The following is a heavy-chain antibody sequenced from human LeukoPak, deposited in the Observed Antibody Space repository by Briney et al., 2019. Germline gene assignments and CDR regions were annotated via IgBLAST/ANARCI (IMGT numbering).Heavy chain of an antibody. D-gene: IGHD6-19*01. Sequence: GGSLRLSCAASGFSFSTYWMSWVRQAPGKGLEWVSSISSSSSYIYYADSVKGRFTISRDNAKNSLYLQMNSLRAEDTAVYYCANLPDPGIAVAGTDYWGQGTLVTVSS. CDR3: ANLPDPGIAVAGTDY. CDR1: GFSFSTYW. V-gene: IGHV3-21*01. CDR2: ISSSSSYI. J-gene: IGHJ4*02.